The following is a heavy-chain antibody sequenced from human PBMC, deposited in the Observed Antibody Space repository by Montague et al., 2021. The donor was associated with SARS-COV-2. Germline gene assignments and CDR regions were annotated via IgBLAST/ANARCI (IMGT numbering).Heavy chain of an antibody. J-gene: IGHJ4*02. CDR1: GGSISNYY. Sequence: SETLSLTCIVSGGSISNYYWSWIRQPAGKGLEWIGRIYSSGSTNYNPSLKSRISMSVDTSKNQFSLKLSSVTAADTAIYYCARDYSHCSGGSCVFDYWGQGTLVTVSS. CDR2: IYSSGST. V-gene: IGHV4-4*07. D-gene: IGHD2-15*01. CDR3: ARDYSHCSGGSCVFDY.